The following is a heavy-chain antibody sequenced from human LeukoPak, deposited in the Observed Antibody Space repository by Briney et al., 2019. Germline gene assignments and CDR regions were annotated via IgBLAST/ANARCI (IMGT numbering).Heavy chain of an antibody. CDR2: INNDGSST. Sequence: GSLRLSCAASGFTFSSYWMHWVRQAPGRGLVWVSRINNDGSSTSYADSVKGRFTISRDNAKNTLHLQMNSLRAEDTAVYYCAREGGISSGDYWGQGTLVTVSS. V-gene: IGHV3-74*01. CDR1: GFTFSSYW. D-gene: IGHD2-2*01. J-gene: IGHJ4*02. CDR3: AREGGISSGDY.